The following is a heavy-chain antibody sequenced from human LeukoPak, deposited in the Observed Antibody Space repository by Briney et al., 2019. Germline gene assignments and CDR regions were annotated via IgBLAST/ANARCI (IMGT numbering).Heavy chain of an antibody. V-gene: IGHV4-31*03. CDR3: ARDVPVTGFFDY. J-gene: IGHJ4*02. CDR1: GGSISSGGYY. Sequence: SQTLSLTCTVSGGSISSGGYYWSWIRQHPGKGLEWIGYIYYSGSTYYNPSLKSRVTISVDTSKNQFSLKLSSVTAADTAVHYCARDVPVTGFFDYWGQGTLVTVSS. D-gene: IGHD3-16*01. CDR2: IYYSGST.